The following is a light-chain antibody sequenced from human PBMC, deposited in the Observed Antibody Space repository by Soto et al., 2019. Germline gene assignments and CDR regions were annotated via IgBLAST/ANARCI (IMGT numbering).Light chain of an antibody. CDR2: DAS. J-gene: IGKJ5*01. CDR3: QQRSKWPIT. CDR1: QSVGSY. Sequence: EIVLTQSPATLSLSPGERATLSCRASQSVGSYLAWYQQKPGQAPRLLIYDASNRATGIPVRFSGSGSGTDFTLTISSLEPEDFAVYYCQQRSKWPITFGQGTRLEIK. V-gene: IGKV3-11*01.